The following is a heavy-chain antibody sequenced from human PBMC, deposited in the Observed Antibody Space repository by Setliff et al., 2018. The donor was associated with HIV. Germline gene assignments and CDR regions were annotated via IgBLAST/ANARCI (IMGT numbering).Heavy chain of an antibody. CDR1: GGSISSGNYY. Sequence: LSLTCTVSGGSISSGNYYWSWIRVPAGKGLEWIGHVYTDGSTNYNPSLNSRVTISVDMSKNQFSLKMNSLTAADTAVYYCARDPWFGELSDAFDIWGQGTMVT. CDR2: VYTDGST. CDR3: ARDPWFGELSDAFDI. V-gene: IGHV4-61*09. D-gene: IGHD3-10*01. J-gene: IGHJ3*02.